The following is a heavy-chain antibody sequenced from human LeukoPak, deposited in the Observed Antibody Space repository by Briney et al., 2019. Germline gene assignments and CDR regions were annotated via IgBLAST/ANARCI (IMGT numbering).Heavy chain of an antibody. D-gene: IGHD4-23*01. CDR1: GGSMSGYY. V-gene: IGHV4-59*01. CDR2: IYYRETS. CDR3: ARDLGRGGCNYYFDF. Sequence: SETLSLTCTVSGGSMSGYYWSWTRQPPGKELEWIGYIYYRETSNYNPSLKSRVAISADTSKNQFSLKLISVTAADTAVYYCARDLGRGGCNYYFDFWGQGILVTVSS. J-gene: IGHJ4*02.